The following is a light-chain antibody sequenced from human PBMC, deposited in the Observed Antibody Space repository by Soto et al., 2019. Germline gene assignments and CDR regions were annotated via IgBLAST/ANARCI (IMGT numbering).Light chain of an antibody. V-gene: IGLV3-21*02. CDR2: DAS. CDR3: QVWHSSRGV. J-gene: IGLJ2*01. CDR1: NIGANS. Sequence: SYELTQTPSVSVAPGQTARITCGGDNIGANSVHWYQQKPGQAPILAVYDASDRPSGIPERFSGSNSGNTAALTITRVEGGDEADYYCQVWHSSRGVFGGGTKLTVL.